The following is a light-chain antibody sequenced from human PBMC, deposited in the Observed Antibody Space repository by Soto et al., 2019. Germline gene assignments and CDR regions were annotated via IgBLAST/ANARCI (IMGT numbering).Light chain of an antibody. V-gene: IGKV3-20*01. CDR3: QQYGALPPT. Sequence: EIVLTQFPGALPLSPGERVTLSCRASQTVSKTYLAWYQQKSGQAPKFLIYGASNRATGIPDRFSGSGSGTDFTLTISRLEPEDFAVYYCQQYGALPPTFGGGTKVEIK. J-gene: IGKJ4*01. CDR2: GAS. CDR1: QTVSKTY.